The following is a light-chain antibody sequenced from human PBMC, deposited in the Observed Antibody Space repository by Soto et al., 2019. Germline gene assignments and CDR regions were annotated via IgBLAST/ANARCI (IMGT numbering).Light chain of an antibody. CDR1: QSVLRGSNSKNL. V-gene: IGKV4-1*01. CDR2: WAS. CDR3: QQHFTTPQT. J-gene: IGKJ2*01. Sequence: DIVLTESPGSLGGSLGETVTIKCKSSQSVLRGSNSKNLLAWHQQKPGQPPKVLIYWASSREGGVPARFRGSGPGTDFTLTITNVQADDVAVYYCQQHFTTPQTFGPGTKVDIK.